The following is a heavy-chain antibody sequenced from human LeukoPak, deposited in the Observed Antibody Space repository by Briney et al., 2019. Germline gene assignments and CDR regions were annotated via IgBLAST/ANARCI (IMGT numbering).Heavy chain of an antibody. V-gene: IGHV3-48*04. CDR2: ISSSSSTI. Sequence: GGSLRLSCAASGFTFSSYSMNWVRQAPGKGLEWVSYISSSSSTIYYADSVKGRFTISRDNARNSLYLQMSSLRADDTAVYYCARDGAFRIYDYWGQGTLVTVSS. CDR1: GFTFSSYS. J-gene: IGHJ4*02. D-gene: IGHD3-3*02. CDR3: ARDGAFRIYDY.